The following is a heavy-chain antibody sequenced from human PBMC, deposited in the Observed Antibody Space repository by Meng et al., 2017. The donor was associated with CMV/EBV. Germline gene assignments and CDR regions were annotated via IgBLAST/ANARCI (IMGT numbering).Heavy chain of an antibody. CDR1: GFTFSSYW. V-gene: IGHV3-48*04. D-gene: IGHD2/OR15-2a*01. J-gene: IGHJ3*02. CDR3: ARLAGCSSTTCQERDAFDI. CDR2: ISSNGRTM. Sequence: GESLKISCAASGFTFSSYWMTWVRQAPGKGLEWICFISSNGRTMYYADSVRGRFAISRDNAKNSLFLQMNDLTAEDTAVYYCARLAGCSSTTCQERDAFDIWGQGTMVTVSS.